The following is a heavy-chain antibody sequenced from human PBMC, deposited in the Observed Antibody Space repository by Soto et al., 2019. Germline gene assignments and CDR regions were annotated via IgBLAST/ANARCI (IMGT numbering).Heavy chain of an antibody. CDR2: INSDGSST. D-gene: IGHD3-3*01. CDR1: GFTFSSYW. J-gene: IGHJ6*03. Sequence: GGSLRLSCAASGFTFSSYWMHWVRQAPGKGLVWVSRINSDGSSTSYADSVKGRFTISRDNAKNTLYLQMNSLRAEDTAVYYCARWGGLRSAEWLFYYYYYMDVWGKGTTVTVSS. CDR3: ARWGGLRSAEWLFYYYYYMDV. V-gene: IGHV3-74*01.